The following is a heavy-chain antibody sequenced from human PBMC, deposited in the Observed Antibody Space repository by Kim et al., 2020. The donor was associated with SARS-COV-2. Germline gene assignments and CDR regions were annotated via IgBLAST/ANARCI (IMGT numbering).Heavy chain of an antibody. CDR2: VTSSGGNT. V-gene: IGHV3-23*01. D-gene: IGHD6-13*01. CDR1: GFTFSTYA. CDR3: AGLKVAAGTAY. Sequence: GGSLRLSCAASGFTFSTYAMSWVRQAPGKGLEWVSSVTSSGGNTYYADSVKGRFTISRDNSENTLYLQMNSLSVEDTAVYYCAGLKVAAGTAYWGQGTLVTVSS. J-gene: IGHJ4*02.